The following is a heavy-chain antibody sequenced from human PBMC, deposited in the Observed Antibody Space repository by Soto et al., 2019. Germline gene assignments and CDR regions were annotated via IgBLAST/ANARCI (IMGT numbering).Heavy chain of an antibody. CDR1: GFSLSTSGVG. J-gene: IGHJ1*01. CDR2: IYWDDDK. Sequence: QITLKESGPTLVKPTQTLTLTCTFSGFSLSTSGVGVGWIRQPPGKALEWLALIYWDDDKRYSPSLKSRLTITKDASKNQVVLTMTNMDPVDTATYYCPHRGTRSGSGSSREDFQHWGQGTLVTVSS. D-gene: IGHD3-10*01. V-gene: IGHV2-5*02. CDR3: PHRGTRSGSGSSREDFQH.